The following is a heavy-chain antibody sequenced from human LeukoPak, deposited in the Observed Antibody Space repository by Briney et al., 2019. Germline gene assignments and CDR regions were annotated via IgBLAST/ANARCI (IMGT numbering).Heavy chain of an antibody. CDR3: ARDLVHCSGGSCYYYYYMDV. D-gene: IGHD2-15*01. CDR2: IYYSGST. Sequence: PSETLSLTCTVSGGSISSSSYYWGWIRQPPGKGLEWIGSIYYSGSTYYNPSLKSRVTISVDTSKNQFSLKLSSVTAADTAVYYCARDLVHCSGGSCYYYYYMDVWGKGTTVTVSS. V-gene: IGHV4-39*07. J-gene: IGHJ6*03. CDR1: GGSISSSSYY.